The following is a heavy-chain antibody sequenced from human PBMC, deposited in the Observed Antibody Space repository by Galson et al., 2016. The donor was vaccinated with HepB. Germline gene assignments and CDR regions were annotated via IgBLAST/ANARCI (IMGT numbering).Heavy chain of an antibody. V-gene: IGHV3-21*01. Sequence: SLSLSCAASGFTFSNYSMNWVRQAPGKGMEWVSSISSSSSYIYYVDSVKGRFTISRDKAKNSLYLQMNSLRAEDTALYYCARGGAYTGMGPEDAFDIWGQGTMVTVSS. CDR3: ARGGAYTGMGPEDAFDI. J-gene: IGHJ3*02. D-gene: IGHD5-18*01. CDR1: GFTFSNYS. CDR2: ISSSSSYI.